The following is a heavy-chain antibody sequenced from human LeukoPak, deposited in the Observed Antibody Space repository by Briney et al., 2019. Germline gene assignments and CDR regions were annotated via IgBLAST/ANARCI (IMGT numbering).Heavy chain of an antibody. V-gene: IGHV4-30-4*01. Sequence: PSETLSLTCTVSGGSISSGDYYWSWIRQPPGKGLEWIGYIYYSGSTDYNPSLKSRVTISLDTSKNQFSLKLSSVTAADTAVYYCARYELSGNGWYRWVNWFDPWGQGTLVTVSS. CDR1: GGSISSGDYY. CDR3: ARYELSGNGWYRWVNWFDP. D-gene: IGHD6-19*01. CDR2: IYYSGST. J-gene: IGHJ5*02.